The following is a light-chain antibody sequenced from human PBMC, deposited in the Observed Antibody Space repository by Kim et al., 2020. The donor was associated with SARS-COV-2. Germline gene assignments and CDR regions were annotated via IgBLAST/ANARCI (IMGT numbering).Light chain of an antibody. CDR3: QAWDTRVV. J-gene: IGLJ2*01. CDR2: ENS. V-gene: IGLV3-1*01. Sequence: VSGSPGQPASITCSGDKLGDKYASWYQQKPGQSPVLVIYENSKRPSGIPERFSGSNSGNTATLTISGTQAMDEADYYCQAWDTRVVFGGGTQLTVL. CDR1: KLGDKY.